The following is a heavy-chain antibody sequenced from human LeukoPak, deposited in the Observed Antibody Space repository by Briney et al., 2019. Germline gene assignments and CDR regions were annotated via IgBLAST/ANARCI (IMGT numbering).Heavy chain of an antibody. D-gene: IGHD6-25*01. CDR2: ISGSGGST. V-gene: IGHV3-23*01. Sequence: GGSLRLSCAASGFTFSSYAMSWVRQAPGKGLEGVSAISGSGGSTYYADSVKGRFTISRDNSKTTLYLQMNSLRAEDTAVYYCAKSLLSGWFDPWGQGTLVTVSS. J-gene: IGHJ5*02. CDR1: GFTFSSYA. CDR3: AKSLLSGWFDP.